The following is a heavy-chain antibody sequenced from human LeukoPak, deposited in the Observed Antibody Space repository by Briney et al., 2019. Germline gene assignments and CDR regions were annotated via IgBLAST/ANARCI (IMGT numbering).Heavy chain of an antibody. CDR2: LSGSGATS. CDR1: GFIFSKYA. CDR3: AKDRIVLTVYAFDS. D-gene: IGHD2-8*01. V-gene: IGHV3-23*01. J-gene: IGHJ4*02. Sequence: GGSLRLSCAASGFIFSKYAMSWVRQVPGKGLEWVSTLSGSGATSSYADSVQGRFSISRDNSNNTLYLQMNSLRAEDTALYYCAKDRIVLTVYAFDSWGQGTLVTVSS.